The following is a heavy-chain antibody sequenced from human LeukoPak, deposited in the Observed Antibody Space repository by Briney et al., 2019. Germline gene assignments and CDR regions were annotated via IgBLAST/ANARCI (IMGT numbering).Heavy chain of an antibody. J-gene: IGHJ6*02. Sequence: SETLSLTCTVSGGSISRYYWSSIPQPPEKGLEWVGYIYYSGSNNYNPSRKSRVTISVEKCKNQFSLMLGSVTAADTAVYYGVRALRARITGTTASVYGMDVWGQGAKVTVSS. D-gene: IGHD1-20*01. CDR2: IYYSGSN. CDR3: VRALRARITGTTASVYGMDV. CDR1: GGSISRYY. V-gene: IGHV4-59*01.